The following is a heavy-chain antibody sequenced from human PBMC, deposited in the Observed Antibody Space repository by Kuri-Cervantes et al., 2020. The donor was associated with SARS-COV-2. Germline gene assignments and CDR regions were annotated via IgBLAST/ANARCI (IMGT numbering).Heavy chain of an antibody. D-gene: IGHD3-22*01. CDR1: GFTFSSYA. CDR2: ISYDGSNK. V-gene: IGHV3-30-3*01. J-gene: IGHJ4*02. CDR3: ARDLYYYDSSGYYDY. Sequence: GGSLRLSCAASGFTFSSYAMHWVRQAPGKGLEWVAVISYDGSNKYYADSVKGRFTISRDNSKNSLYLQMNSLRAEDTAVYYCARDLYYYDSSGYYDYWGQGTLVTVSS.